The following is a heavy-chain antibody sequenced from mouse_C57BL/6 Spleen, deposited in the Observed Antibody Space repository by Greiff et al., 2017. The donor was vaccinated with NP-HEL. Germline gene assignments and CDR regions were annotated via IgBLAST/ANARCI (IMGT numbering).Heavy chain of an antibody. CDR1: GYSITSGYY. CDR2: ISYDGSN. D-gene: IGHD1-1*01. Sequence: EVQLVESGPGLVKPSQSLSLTCSVTGYSITSGYYWNWIRQFPGNKLEWMGYISYDGSNNYNPSLKNRISITRDTSKNQFFLKLNSVTTEDTATYYCARERDYYGSSYDLDYWGQGTTLTVSS. J-gene: IGHJ2*01. CDR3: ARERDYYGSSYDLDY. V-gene: IGHV3-6*01.